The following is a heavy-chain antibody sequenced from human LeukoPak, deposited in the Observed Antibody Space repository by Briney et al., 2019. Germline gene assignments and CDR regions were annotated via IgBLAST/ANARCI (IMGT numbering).Heavy chain of an antibody. J-gene: IGHJ4*02. Sequence: GESLKISCKGSGYSFSSYWIGWVRQMPGKGLEWMGVIFPGDSDTRYSPSFQGQVTISADKSINTAYLQWSSLRASDTAMYYCARHRIGSSWYAEVDKYFKYWGQGTLVTVSS. CDR2: IFPGDSDT. CDR1: GYSFSSYW. D-gene: IGHD6-13*01. CDR3: ARHRIGSSWYAEVDKYFKY. V-gene: IGHV5-51*01.